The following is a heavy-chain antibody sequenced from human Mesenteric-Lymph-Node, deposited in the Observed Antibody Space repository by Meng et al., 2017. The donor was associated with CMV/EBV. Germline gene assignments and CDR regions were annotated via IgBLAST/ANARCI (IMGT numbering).Heavy chain of an antibody. J-gene: IGHJ6*02. CDR1: GFTFSNSD. D-gene: IGHD3-16*01. CDR3: ARDWGWGGMDV. Sequence: GESLKISCAASGFTFSNSDMNWVRQAPGKGLEWVANIKLDGTERYYVDSVKGRFTISGDNAKNSLYLQMNSLRAEDTAVYYCARDWGWGGMDVWGQGTTVTVSS. CDR2: IKLDGTER. V-gene: IGHV3-7*01.